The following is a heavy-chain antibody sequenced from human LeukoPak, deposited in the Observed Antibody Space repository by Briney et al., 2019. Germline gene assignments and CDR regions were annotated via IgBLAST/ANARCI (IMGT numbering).Heavy chain of an antibody. D-gene: IGHD4-11*01. Sequence: ASVKVSCTASGYTFTSYDINWVRQATGQGLEWMGWMNPNSGNTGYAQTFQGRVTMTRNTSISTAYMELSSLRSEDTAVYYCAMRGDYTGLYIEYWGQGTLVTVPS. V-gene: IGHV1-8*01. CDR2: MNPNSGNT. CDR1: GYTFTSYD. J-gene: IGHJ4*02. CDR3: AMRGDYTGLYIEY.